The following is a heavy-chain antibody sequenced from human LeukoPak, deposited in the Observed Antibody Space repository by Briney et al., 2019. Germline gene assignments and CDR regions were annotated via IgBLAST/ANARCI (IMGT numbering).Heavy chain of an antibody. CDR1: GGSFSGYY. D-gene: IGHD5-18*01. J-gene: IGHJ3*02. CDR3: ARHRRYSYGYGDAFDI. CDR2: INHSGST. Sequence: SETLSLTCAVYGGSFSGYYWSWIRQPPGKGLEWIGEINHSGSTNYNPSLKSRVTISVDTSKNQFSLKLSSVTAADTAVYYCARHRRYSYGYGDAFDIWGQGTMVTVSS. V-gene: IGHV4-34*01.